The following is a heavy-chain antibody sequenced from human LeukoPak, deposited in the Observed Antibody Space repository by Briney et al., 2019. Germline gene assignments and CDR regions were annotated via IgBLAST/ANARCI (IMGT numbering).Heavy chain of an antibody. CDR2: IYPGDSDT. CDR3: ARQRYSGSYSTSYYYYMDV. CDR1: GYGFTSYW. Sequence: GESLKISCKGSGYGFTSYWIGWVRQMPGKGLEWMGIIYPGDSDTRYSPSFQGQVTISADKSISTAYLQWSSLKASDTAMYYCARQRYSGSYSTSYYYYMDVWGKGTTVTVSS. D-gene: IGHD1-26*01. J-gene: IGHJ6*03. V-gene: IGHV5-51*01.